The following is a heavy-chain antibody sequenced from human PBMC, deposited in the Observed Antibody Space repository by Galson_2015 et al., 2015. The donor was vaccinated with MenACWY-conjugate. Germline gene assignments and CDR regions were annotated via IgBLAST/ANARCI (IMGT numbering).Heavy chain of an antibody. J-gene: IGHJ6*02. CDR3: ARAGSSSTIGYYYYGMDV. D-gene: IGHD6-6*01. V-gene: IGHV1-69*13. CDR1: GGTFSSYA. Sequence: SVKVSCKASGGTFSSYAISWVRQAPGQGLEWMGGIIPIFGTANYAQKFQGRVTITADESTSTAYMELSSLRSEDTAVYYCARAGSSSTIGYYYYGMDVWGQGTTVTVSS. CDR2: IIPIFGTA.